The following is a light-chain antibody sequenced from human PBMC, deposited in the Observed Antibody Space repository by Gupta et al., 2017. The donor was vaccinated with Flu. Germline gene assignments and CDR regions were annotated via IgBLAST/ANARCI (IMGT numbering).Light chain of an antibody. CDR2: DDG. CDR1: NIGIKT. Sequence: SYVLPQAPSVSVAPGQTARISCGGHNIGIKTVHWYQQKSGQAPVLVVHDDGVRPSGIPERFSGSNSGNTAALTINRVEAGDEADYYCQVWDSSGDHPMFGGGTKLTVL. V-gene: IGLV3-21*02. CDR3: QVWDSSGDHPM. J-gene: IGLJ3*02.